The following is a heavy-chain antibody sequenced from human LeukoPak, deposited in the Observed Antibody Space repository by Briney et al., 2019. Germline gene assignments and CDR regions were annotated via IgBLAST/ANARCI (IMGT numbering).Heavy chain of an antibody. D-gene: IGHD5-12*01. CDR2: ISGSGGST. Sequence: GGSLRLSCVASGFTFSSYAMSWVRQTPGKGLEWVSSISGSGGSTHYADSVKGRFTISRDNSKNILYLQMNSLRAEDTAVYYCAKDWMSTIINYFDYWGQGTLVTVSS. CDR1: GFTFSSYA. V-gene: IGHV3-23*01. CDR3: AKDWMSTIINYFDY. J-gene: IGHJ4*02.